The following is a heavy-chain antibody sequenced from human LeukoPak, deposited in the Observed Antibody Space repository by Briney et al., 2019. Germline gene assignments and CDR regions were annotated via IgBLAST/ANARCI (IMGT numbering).Heavy chain of an antibody. Sequence: GGSLRLSCAASGFTFSSYGMHWVRQAPGKGLEWVAVISYDGSNKYYADSVKGRFTISRDNSKNTLYLQMNSLRAEDTVVYYCARDPLPYSGSYDYFDYWGQGTLVTVSS. D-gene: IGHD1-26*01. CDR1: GFTFSSYG. CDR3: ARDPLPYSGSYDYFDY. V-gene: IGHV3-30*03. J-gene: IGHJ4*02. CDR2: ISYDGSNK.